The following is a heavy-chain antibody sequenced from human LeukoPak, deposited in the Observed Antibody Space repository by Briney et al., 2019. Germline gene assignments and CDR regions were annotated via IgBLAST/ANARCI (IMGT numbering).Heavy chain of an antibody. V-gene: IGHV3-30*02. CDR2: IRYDGSNK. J-gene: IGHJ6*03. CDR1: GFTFSSYG. D-gene: IGHD3-3*01. Sequence: GGSLRLSCAASGFTFSSYGMHWVRQAPGKGLEWVAFIRYDGSNKYYADSVKGRFTISRDNSKNTLYLQMNSLRAEDTAVYYCAKAVSGYRGDNYYMDVWGKGTTVTISS. CDR3: AKAVSGYRGDNYYMDV.